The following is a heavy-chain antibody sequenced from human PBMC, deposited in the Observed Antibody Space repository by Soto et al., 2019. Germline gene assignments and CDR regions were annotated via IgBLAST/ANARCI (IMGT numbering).Heavy chain of an antibody. CDR3: ARHPMRGYSDGFRDYYYGMYV. V-gene: IGHV4-39*01. D-gene: IGHD5-18*01. J-gene: IGHJ6*02. CDR2: IYYSGST. Sequence: SETLSLTCTVSGGSIRSSSHYWGWIRQPPGKGLEWIGSIYYSGSTYYNPSLKSRVTISVDTSKHQFSLKLSSATAADTAVYYSARHPMRGYSDGFRDYYYGMYVWCQGTTVT. CDR1: GGSIRSSSHY.